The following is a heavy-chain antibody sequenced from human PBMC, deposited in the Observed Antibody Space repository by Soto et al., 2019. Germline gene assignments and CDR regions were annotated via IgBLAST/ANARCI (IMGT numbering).Heavy chain of an antibody. CDR2: IIPIFGTA. D-gene: IGHD2-15*01. CDR3: ARWVRYCSGGSCYYAFEI. V-gene: IGHV1-69*01. J-gene: IGHJ3*02. CDR1: GGTFSSYA. Sequence: QVQLVQSGAEVKKPGSSVKVSCQASGGTFSSYAISWVRQAPGQGLEWLGGIIPIFGTANYAQKFQGRVTITADETTSTAYVELSSLRSEDTAVYYCARWVRYCSGGSCYYAFEIWGQGTMVTVSA.